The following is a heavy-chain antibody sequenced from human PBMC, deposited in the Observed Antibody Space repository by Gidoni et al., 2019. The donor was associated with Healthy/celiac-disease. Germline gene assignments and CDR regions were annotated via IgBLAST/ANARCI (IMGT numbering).Heavy chain of an antibody. CDR2: MNPNSGKK. J-gene: IGHJ3*02. V-gene: IGHV1-8*01. CDR1: GYTFTSYD. CDR3: YSSSPNAFDI. D-gene: IGHD6-6*01. Sequence: QLQLVQSGAEVKKPGASVKVSCKSSGYTFTSYDIHWVRQATGQGLEWMGWMNPNSGKKGYAKKYQGRVTMTRNTSISTVDMELRSLRSEDTAVDDCYSSSPNAFDIWGQGTMVTVSS.